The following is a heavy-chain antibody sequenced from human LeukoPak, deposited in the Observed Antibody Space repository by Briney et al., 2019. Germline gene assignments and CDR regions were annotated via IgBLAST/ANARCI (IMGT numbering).Heavy chain of an antibody. J-gene: IGHJ6*02. V-gene: IGHV3-66*01. D-gene: IGHD4-23*01. Sequence: GGSLRLSCAASGFTVSSNYMSWVRQAPGKGLEWVSVIYSGGSTYYADSVKGRFTISRDNSKNTLYLQMNSLRAEDTAVYYCARSYDYGGNFYYYYYGMDVWGQGTTVTVSS. CDR3: ARSYDYGGNFYYYYYGMDV. CDR1: GFTVSSNY. CDR2: IYSGGST.